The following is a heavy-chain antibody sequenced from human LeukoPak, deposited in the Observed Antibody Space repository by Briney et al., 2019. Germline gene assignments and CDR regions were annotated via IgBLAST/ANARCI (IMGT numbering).Heavy chain of an antibody. CDR1: GGTFSSYA. V-gene: IGHV1-2*02. CDR3: ARNGDCSGGSCHTYYYYYGMDV. D-gene: IGHD2-15*01. J-gene: IGHJ6*02. CDR2: INPNSGGT. Sequence: ASVKVSCKASGGTFSSYAISWVRQAPGQGLEWMGWINPNSGGTNYAQKFQGRVTMTRDTSISTAYMELSRLRSDDTAVYYCARNGDCSGGSCHTYYYYYGMDVWGQGTTVTVSS.